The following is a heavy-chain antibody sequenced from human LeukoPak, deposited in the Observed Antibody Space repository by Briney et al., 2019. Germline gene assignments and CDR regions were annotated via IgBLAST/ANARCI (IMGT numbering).Heavy chain of an antibody. CDR3: ARESYYGSGSYGY. CDR2: IYHSGST. CDR1: GGSISSGGYS. Sequence: KPSETLSLTCAVSGGSISSGGYSWSWIRQPPGKGLEWIGYIYHSGSTYYNPSLKSRVTISVDRSKNQFSLKLSSVTAADTAVYYCARESYYGSGSYGYWGQGTLVTVSS. D-gene: IGHD3-10*01. J-gene: IGHJ4*02. V-gene: IGHV4-30-2*01.